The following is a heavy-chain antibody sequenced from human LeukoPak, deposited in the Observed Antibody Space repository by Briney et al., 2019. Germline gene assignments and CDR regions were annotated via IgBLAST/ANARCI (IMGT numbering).Heavy chain of an antibody. CDR1: GFTFNNYA. CDR2: LSGSGGYT. Sequence: GGSLRLSCAASGFTFNNYAMNWVRQAPGEGLEWVSGLSGSGGYTFYADSVKGRFTISRDNAKNSLYLQMNSLRAEDTAVYYCASWGWDWIDYFDYWGQGTLVTVSS. V-gene: IGHV3-23*01. D-gene: IGHD3-16*01. CDR3: ASWGWDWIDYFDY. J-gene: IGHJ4*02.